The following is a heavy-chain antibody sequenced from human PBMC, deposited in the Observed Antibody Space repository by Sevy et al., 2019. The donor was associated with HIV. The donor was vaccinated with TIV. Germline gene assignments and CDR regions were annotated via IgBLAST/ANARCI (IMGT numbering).Heavy chain of an antibody. V-gene: IGHV3-74*01. Sequence: GGSLRLSCAASGFTFSSYWMHWVRQAPGKGLVWVSRINSDGSSTSYADSVKGRFTISRENAKNTLYLQMNSLRAEDTAVYYCAREGVLLWFGDWGSDAFDIWGQGTMVTVSS. CDR1: GFTFSSYW. J-gene: IGHJ3*02. D-gene: IGHD3-10*01. CDR2: INSDGSST. CDR3: AREGVLLWFGDWGSDAFDI.